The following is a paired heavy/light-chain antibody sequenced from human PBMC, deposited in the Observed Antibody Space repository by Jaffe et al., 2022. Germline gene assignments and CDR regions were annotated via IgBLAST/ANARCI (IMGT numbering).Light chain of an antibody. J-gene: IGKJ4*01. CDR2: DAS. V-gene: IGKV3-11*01. CDR1: QSVSSY. Sequence: EIVLTQSPATLSLSPGERATLSCRASQSVSSYLAWYQQKPGQAPRLLIYDASNRATGIPARFSGSGSGTDFTLTISSLEPEDFAVYYCQQRSNWPLLTFGGGTKVEIK. CDR3: QQRSNWPLLT.
Heavy chain of an antibody. D-gene: IGHD3-10*01. J-gene: IGHJ4*02. CDR2: IYHSGST. V-gene: IGHV4-4*02. CDR1: GGSISSSNW. CDR3: ARIGGKRRVATITMVRGANIDY. Sequence: QVQLQESGPGLVKPSGTLSLTCAVSGGSISSSNWWSWIRQPPGKGLEWIGEIYHSGSTNYNPSLKSRVTISVDKSKNQFSLKLSSVTAADTAVYYCARIGGKRRVATITMVRGANIDYWGQGTLVTVSS.